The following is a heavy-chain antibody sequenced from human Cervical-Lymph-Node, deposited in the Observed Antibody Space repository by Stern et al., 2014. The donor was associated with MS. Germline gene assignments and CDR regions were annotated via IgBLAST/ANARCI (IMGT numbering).Heavy chain of an antibody. J-gene: IGHJ4*02. CDR3: ARDYGDYAFDY. D-gene: IGHD4-17*01. CDR1: GYSFTANW. V-gene: IGHV5-51*01. Sequence: EVQLVESGAEVKKPGESLKISCKGSGYSFTANWIAWVRQMPGKGLEWMVMIYPVDYDTRYSPSFQGQVTISADKSISTAYLQWSSLKASDTAMYYCARDYGDYAFDYWGQGTLVTVSS. CDR2: IYPVDYDT.